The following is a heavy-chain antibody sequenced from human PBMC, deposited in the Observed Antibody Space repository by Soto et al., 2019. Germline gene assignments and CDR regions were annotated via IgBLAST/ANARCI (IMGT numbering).Heavy chain of an antibody. J-gene: IGHJ4*02. CDR2: INPSGGST. CDR1: GYTFTSYY. CDR3: ARSSSSPWGIRDYYDSSGYYIL. D-gene: IGHD3-22*01. Sequence: ASVKVSCKASGYTFTSYYIHWVRQAPGQGLECMGIINPSGGSTSYAQKFQGRVTMTRDTSTSTVYMELSSLRSEDTAVYYCARSSSSPWGIRDYYDSSGYYILWGQGTLVTVSS. V-gene: IGHV1-46*01.